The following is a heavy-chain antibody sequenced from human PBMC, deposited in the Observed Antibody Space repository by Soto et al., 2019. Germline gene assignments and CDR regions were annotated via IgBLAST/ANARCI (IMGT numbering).Heavy chain of an antibody. J-gene: IGHJ5*02. CDR2: ISAYNGNT. Sequence: XSVKVSCKASVYTLTSYGVSWVRQAPGQGLEWMGWISAYNGNTNYAQKLQGRVTMTTDTSTSTAYMELRSLRSDDTAVYYCARSVVVTAHNWFDPWGQGTLVTAPQ. V-gene: IGHV1-18*04. D-gene: IGHD2-21*02. CDR3: ARSVVVTAHNWFDP. CDR1: VYTLTSYG.